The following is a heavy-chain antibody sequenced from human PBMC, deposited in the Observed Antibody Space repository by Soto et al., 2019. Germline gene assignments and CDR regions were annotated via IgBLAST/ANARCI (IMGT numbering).Heavy chain of an antibody. CDR2: ISPSSGYT. J-gene: IGHJ4*02. D-gene: IGHD6-25*01. CDR1: GYSFTTYG. CDR3: AREMWTRSGPQNFFDY. V-gene: IGHV1-18*01. Sequence: QVQLVQSEGEMKQPGASVKVSCKASGYSFTTYGFCWVRQVPGQGLEWMGYISPSSGYTTYAPNLQDRVIMTTDSSTTTVYRELRSLRSDDTAVYYCAREMWTRSGPQNFFDYWGQGALVTVSS.